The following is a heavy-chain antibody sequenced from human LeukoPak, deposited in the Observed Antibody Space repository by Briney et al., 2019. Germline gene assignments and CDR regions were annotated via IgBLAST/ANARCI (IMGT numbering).Heavy chain of an antibody. CDR2: IYTSGST. Sequence: SETLSLTCTVSGYSISSGYYWGWIRQPAGKGLEWIGRIYTSGSTNYNPSLKSRVTISVDTSKNQFSLKLSSVTAADTAVYYCAREKYSSSWYDAFTIWGQGTMVTVSS. CDR1: GYSISSGYY. V-gene: IGHV4-38-2*02. CDR3: AREKYSSSWYDAFTI. J-gene: IGHJ3*02. D-gene: IGHD6-13*01.